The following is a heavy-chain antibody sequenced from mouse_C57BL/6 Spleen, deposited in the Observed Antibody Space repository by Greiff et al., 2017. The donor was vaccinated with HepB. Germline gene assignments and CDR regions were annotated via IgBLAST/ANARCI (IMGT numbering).Heavy chain of an antibody. J-gene: IGHJ2*01. Sequence: EVMLVESGGGLVKPGGSLKLSCAASGFTFSSYTMSWVRQTPEKRLEWVATISGGGGNTYYPDSVKGRFTISRDNAKNTLYLQMSSLRSEDTALYYCARLTTVVAPFDYWGQGTTLTVSS. CDR2: ISGGGGNT. CDR3: ARLTTVVAPFDY. V-gene: IGHV5-9*01. D-gene: IGHD1-1*01. CDR1: GFTFSSYT.